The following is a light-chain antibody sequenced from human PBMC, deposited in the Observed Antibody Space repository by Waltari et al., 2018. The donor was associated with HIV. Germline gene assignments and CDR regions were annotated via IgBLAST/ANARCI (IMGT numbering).Light chain of an antibody. CDR2: DNN. CDR1: SSNIGADSD. Sequence: QSVLPQPPSVSGAPGQRVTISCTGSSSNIGADSDVHWYQQLPGTAPKLRIYDNNNRPSGVPDRFSGSKSGTSASLAITGLQAEDEADYYCQSYDSGLRVFGGGTKLTVL. V-gene: IGLV1-40*01. J-gene: IGLJ3*02. CDR3: QSYDSGLRV.